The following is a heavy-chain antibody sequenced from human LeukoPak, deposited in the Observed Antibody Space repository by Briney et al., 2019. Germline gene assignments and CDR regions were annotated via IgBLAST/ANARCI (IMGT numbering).Heavy chain of an antibody. CDR1: AYTFTADY. Sequence: ASVTVSCKASAYTFTADYMQWVPHAPGQGRGSIGWINPSSGGTNYAQKFQARVTMTRDTSISTAYMELSRLRSDDTAVYYCARVVAVTATAFYIWGEGTLVTVSS. CDR3: ARVVAVTATAFYI. V-gene: IGHV1-2*02. J-gene: IGHJ3*02. D-gene: IGHD2-2*01. CDR2: INPSSGGT.